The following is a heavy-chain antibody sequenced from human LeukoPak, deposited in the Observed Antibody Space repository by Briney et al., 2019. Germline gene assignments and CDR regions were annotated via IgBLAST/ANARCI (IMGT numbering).Heavy chain of an antibody. CDR3: ARGRAYTGDSNRCFDP. D-gene: IGHD7-27*01. J-gene: IGHJ5*02. Sequence: SETLSLTCTVSGGSISTHYWSWIRQPAGKKVEWIGRIHASGSTDYNPSLGSRVTMSIDTSKTQFSLKLTSVTAADTAVYYCARGRAYTGDSNRCFDPWGQGALVTVSS. V-gene: IGHV4-4*07. CDR2: IHASGST. CDR1: GGSISTHY.